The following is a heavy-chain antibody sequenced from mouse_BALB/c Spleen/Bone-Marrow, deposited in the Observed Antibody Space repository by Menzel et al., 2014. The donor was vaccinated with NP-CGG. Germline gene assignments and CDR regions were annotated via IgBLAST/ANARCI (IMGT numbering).Heavy chain of an antibody. CDR1: GYSFTGYN. Sequence: EVQLVESGPALETPGASVKISCKASGYSFTGYNMNWVKQSNGKSLEWIGNIDPSYGGTTYNQKFKGKATLTVDKSSSTAYMQLKSLTSEDSAVYYCARGHDGYRTWFAYWGQATLATVSA. D-gene: IGHD2-3*01. V-gene: IGHV1-39*01. CDR2: IDPSYGGT. J-gene: IGHJ3*01. CDR3: ARGHDGYRTWFAY.